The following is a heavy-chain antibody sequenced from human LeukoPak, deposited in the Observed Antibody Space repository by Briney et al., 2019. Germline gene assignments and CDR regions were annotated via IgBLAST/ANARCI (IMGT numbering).Heavy chain of an antibody. CDR2: ISPDGSTT. CDR1: GFTFSNYW. CDR3: AREYSSSSGRAFDY. Sequence: GGPLRLSCAASGFTFSNYWMHWVRHGPGKGLVWVSRISPDGSTTTYADSVNGRFIISRDSAQNTVYLQMSSQRLEDTAVYYCAREYSSSSGRAFDYWGQGTLVTASS. D-gene: IGHD6-6*01. V-gene: IGHV3-74*01. J-gene: IGHJ4*02.